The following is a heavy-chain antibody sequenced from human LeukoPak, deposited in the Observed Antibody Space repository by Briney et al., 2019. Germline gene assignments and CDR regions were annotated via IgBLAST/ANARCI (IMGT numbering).Heavy chain of an antibody. J-gene: IGHJ4*02. Sequence: GASVKVSCKASGGTFSSYAISWVRRAPGQGLEWMGRIIPILGIANYAQKFQGRVTITADKSTSTAYMELSSLRSEDTAVYYCATDIVVVPAAPSGYWGQGTLVTVSS. CDR2: IIPILGIA. CDR1: GGTFSSYA. CDR3: ATDIVVVPAAPSGY. V-gene: IGHV1-69*04. D-gene: IGHD2-2*01.